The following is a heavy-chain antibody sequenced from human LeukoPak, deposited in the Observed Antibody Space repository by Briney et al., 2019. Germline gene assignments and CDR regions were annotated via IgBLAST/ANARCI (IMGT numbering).Heavy chain of an antibody. CDR1: GDSISSGDYY. V-gene: IGHV4-61*08. CDR2: IHYSGST. Sequence: SQTLSLTCTVSGDSISSGDYYWSWIRQPPGKGLEWIGYIHYSGSTNYNPSLKSRVTISGDTSQNQFSLKLNSVTAADTAMYYCARAFGCYPGICGFDIWGQGTMVTVSS. J-gene: IGHJ3*02. CDR3: ARAFGCYPGICGFDI. D-gene: IGHD2-15*01.